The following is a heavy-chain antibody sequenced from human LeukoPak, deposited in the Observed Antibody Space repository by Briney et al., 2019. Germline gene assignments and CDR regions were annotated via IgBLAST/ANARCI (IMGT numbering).Heavy chain of an antibody. J-gene: IGHJ4*02. D-gene: IGHD6-6*01. CDR3: ARYGLRSSSSSNY. V-gene: IGHV1-2*02. Sequence: ASVKVSCKASGYTLTGYYMHWVRQAPGRGLEWMGWINPNSGGTNYAQKFQGRVTMTRDTSISTAYMELSRLRSDDTAVYYCARYGLRSSSSSNYWGQGTLVTVSS. CDR2: INPNSGGT. CDR1: GYTLTGYY.